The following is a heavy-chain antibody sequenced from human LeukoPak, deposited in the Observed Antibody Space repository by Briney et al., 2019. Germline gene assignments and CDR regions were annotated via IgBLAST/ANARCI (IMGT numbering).Heavy chain of an antibody. CDR1: GGSISNYY. D-gene: IGHD3-10*01. CDR2: IYYSGST. CDR3: ARRAYGSGSFNRYHFDY. Sequence: PSETLSLTYTVSGGSISNYYWSWIRQPPGKGLEWIGYIYYSGSTNYNPSLKSRVTMSVDTSSNQFSLKLTSVTAADTAVYYCARRAYGSGSFNRYHFDYWGQGTLVGLSS. J-gene: IGHJ4*02. V-gene: IGHV4-59*08.